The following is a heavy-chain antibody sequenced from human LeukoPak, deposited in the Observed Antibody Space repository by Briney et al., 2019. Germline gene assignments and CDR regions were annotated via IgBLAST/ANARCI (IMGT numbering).Heavy chain of an antibody. J-gene: IGHJ6*02. V-gene: IGHV4-34*01. D-gene: IGHD6-13*01. Sequence: PSETLSLTCAVYGGSFSGYYWSWIRQPPGKGLEWIGEINHSGSTNYNPSLKSRVTISVDTSKNQFSLKLSSVTAADTAVYYCARATPTKYSSSWYGSYYYYGTGVWGQGTTVTVSS. CDR1: GGSFSGYY. CDR3: ARATPTKYSSSWYGSYYYYGTGV. CDR2: INHSGST.